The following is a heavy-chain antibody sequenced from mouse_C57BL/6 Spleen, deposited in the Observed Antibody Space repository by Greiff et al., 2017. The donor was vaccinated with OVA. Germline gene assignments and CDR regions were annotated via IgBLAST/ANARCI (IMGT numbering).Heavy chain of an antibody. D-gene: IGHD1-1*01. Sequence: EVKVVESGGGLVKPGGSLKLSCAASGFTFSDYGMHWVRQAPEKGLEWVAYISSGSSTIYYADTVKGRFTISRDNAKNTLFLQMTSLRSEDTAMYYCARPRPLITGYFDVWGTGTTVTVSS. CDR2: ISSGSSTI. CDR3: ARPRPLITGYFDV. J-gene: IGHJ1*03. CDR1: GFTFSDYG. V-gene: IGHV5-17*01.